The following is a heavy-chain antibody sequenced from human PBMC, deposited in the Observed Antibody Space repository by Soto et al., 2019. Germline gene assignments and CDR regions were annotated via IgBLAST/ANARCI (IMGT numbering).Heavy chain of an antibody. V-gene: IGHV3-23*01. CDR1: GFPFSNYA. Sequence: GGSLRVSCVASGFPFSNYAMTWVRQAPGKGLEWVSALSGSGVSTYYADSVMGRLTISRDNSKNTVYLQMNSLRAEDTAVYYCAKIESRFFYDSTGYYPFDYWGQGTLVTVSS. CDR2: LSGSGVST. J-gene: IGHJ4*02. CDR3: AKIESRFFYDSTGYYPFDY. D-gene: IGHD3-22*01.